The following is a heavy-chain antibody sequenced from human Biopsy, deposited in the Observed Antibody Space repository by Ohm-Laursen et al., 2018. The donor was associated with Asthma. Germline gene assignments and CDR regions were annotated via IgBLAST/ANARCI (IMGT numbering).Heavy chain of an antibody. Sequence: GSSVKVSCKSLGGTFNTYVIGWVRQAPGQGLEWMGGINSVFGTTTYPQKFQDRVTITADDSTGTVYMELSSLRSEDTAVYYCARKAGSCISRTCYSLDFWGQGTLVTASS. CDR2: INSVFGTT. CDR3: ARKAGSCISRTCYSLDF. J-gene: IGHJ4*02. D-gene: IGHD2-2*01. V-gene: IGHV1-69*01. CDR1: GGTFNTYV.